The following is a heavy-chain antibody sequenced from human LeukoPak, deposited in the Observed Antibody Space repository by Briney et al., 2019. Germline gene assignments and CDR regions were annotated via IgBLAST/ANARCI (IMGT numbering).Heavy chain of an antibody. D-gene: IGHD3-10*01. V-gene: IGHV3-23*01. J-gene: IGHJ4*02. Sequence: GGSLRLSCAASGFSFSSYAMSWVRQAPGKGLEWVSAISGSGGHTHYTDSVKGRFTISRDNSKNTLYLQMNSLRVEDTAVYYCAKNYYGSGSHMEYFDYWGQGTLVTVSS. CDR1: GFSFSSYA. CDR3: AKNYYGSGSHMEYFDY. CDR2: ISGSGGHT.